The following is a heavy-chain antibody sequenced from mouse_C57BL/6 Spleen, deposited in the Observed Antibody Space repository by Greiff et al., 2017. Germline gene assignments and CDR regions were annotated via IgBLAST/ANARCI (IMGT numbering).Heavy chain of an antibody. CDR2: IHPNSGST. CDR1: GYTFTSSW. Sequence: QVQLQQSGAELVKPGASVKLSCKASGYTFTSSWMHWVKQRPGQGLEWIGMIHPNSGSTNYNEKFKSKATLTVDKSSSTAYMQLSSLTSEDSAVYYCARLRDSSLAYWGQGTLVTVSA. CDR3: ARLRDSSLAY. J-gene: IGHJ3*01. V-gene: IGHV1-64*01.